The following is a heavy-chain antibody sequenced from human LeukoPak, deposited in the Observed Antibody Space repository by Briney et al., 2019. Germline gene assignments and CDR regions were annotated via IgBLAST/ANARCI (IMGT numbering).Heavy chain of an antibody. J-gene: IGHJ4*02. CDR1: GGSISSYY. CDR2: IYYSGST. CDR3: ARGSRYCSGGICYYVPTVY. V-gene: IGHV4-59*01. Sequence: SETLSLTYTVSGGSISSYYWSWTRQTPGKGLEWIGYIYYSGSTNYNPSLKSRVTISVDTSKNQFSLKLSSVTAADTAVYYCARGSRYCSGGICYYVPTVYWGQGTLVTVSS. D-gene: IGHD2-15*01.